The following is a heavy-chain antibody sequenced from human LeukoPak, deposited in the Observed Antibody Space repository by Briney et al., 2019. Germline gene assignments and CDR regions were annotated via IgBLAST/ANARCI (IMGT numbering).Heavy chain of an antibody. Sequence: GGSLRLSCAASRFAFSSYAMTWVRQAPGKGLEWVSTISGSSGNTYYADSVKGRFTISRDNSKNTLYLQMNSLRAEDTAVYYCAKDAPYYYDSSGYGGAFDIWGQGTMVTVSS. CDR2: ISGSSGNT. CDR3: AKDAPYYYDSSGYGGAFDI. CDR1: RFAFSSYA. J-gene: IGHJ3*02. D-gene: IGHD3-22*01. V-gene: IGHV3-23*01.